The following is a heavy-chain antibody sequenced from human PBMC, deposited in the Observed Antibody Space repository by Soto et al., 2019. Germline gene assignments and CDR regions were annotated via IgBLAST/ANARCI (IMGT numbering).Heavy chain of an antibody. Sequence: ASVKVSCKASGGTFSSYTISWVLQAPGQGLEWMGRIIPILGIANYAQKFQGRVTITADKSTSTAYMELSSLRSEDTAVYYCARSIFGVVIGWFDPWGQGTLVTVPQ. CDR3: ARSIFGVVIGWFDP. CDR1: GGTFSSYT. J-gene: IGHJ5*02. D-gene: IGHD3-3*01. CDR2: IIPILGIA. V-gene: IGHV1-69*02.